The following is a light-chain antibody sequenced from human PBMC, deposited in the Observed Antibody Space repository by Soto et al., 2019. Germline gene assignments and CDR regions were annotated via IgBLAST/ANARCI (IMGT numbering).Light chain of an antibody. CDR1: TGAVTSDYY. CDR2: STS. V-gene: IGLV7-43*01. CDR3: LLFYGSVWV. Sequence: QAVVTQEPSLTVSPGGTVTLTCASSTGAVTSDYYPNWFQQKPGQAPRALIYSTSDKQSWTPARFSGSLLGGKAALTVSGVQPEDEAEYYYLLFYGSVWVFGGGTKVTVL. J-gene: IGLJ3*02.